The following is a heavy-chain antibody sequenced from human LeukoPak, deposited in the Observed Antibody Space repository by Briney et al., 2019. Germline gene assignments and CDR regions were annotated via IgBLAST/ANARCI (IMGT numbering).Heavy chain of an antibody. CDR2: IYYSGST. CDR3: ATRITISWFGEAYYYYMDV. Sequence: SETLSLTCTVSGGSISSGSYYWGWIRQPPGKGLEWIGSIYYSGSTYYNPSLKSRVTISVDTSKNQFSLKLSSVTAADTAVYYCATRITISWFGEAYYYYMDVWGKGTTVTVSS. D-gene: IGHD3-10*01. V-gene: IGHV4-39*01. CDR1: GGSISSGSYY. J-gene: IGHJ6*03.